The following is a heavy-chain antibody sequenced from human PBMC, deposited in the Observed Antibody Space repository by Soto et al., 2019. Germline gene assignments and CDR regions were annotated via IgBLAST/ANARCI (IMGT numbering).Heavy chain of an antibody. CDR2: IYYSGST. J-gene: IGHJ4*02. CDR1: GGSISSGDYY. D-gene: IGHD3-22*01. CDR3: ARGVGYYDPGDY. V-gene: IGHV4-30-4*01. Sequence: SETLSLTXTVSGGSISSGDYYWSWIRQPPGKGLEWIGYIYYSGSTYYNPSLKSRVTISVDTSKNQFSLKLSSVTAADTAVYYCARGVGYYDPGDYWGQGTLVTVSS.